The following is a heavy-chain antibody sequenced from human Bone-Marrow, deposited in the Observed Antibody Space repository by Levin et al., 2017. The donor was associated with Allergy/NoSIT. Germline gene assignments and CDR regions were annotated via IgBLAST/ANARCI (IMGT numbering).Heavy chain of an antibody. D-gene: IGHD2-15*01. CDR3: ARDEEGCSGGNCYSGGSFDY. Sequence: ASVKVSCAASGFTFSSYSMNWVRQAPGKGLEWVSSIDSGSTYIYYADSVKGRFTISRDNAKNSLHLQMNSLRAEDTAVYYCARDEEGCSGGNCYSGGSFDYWGQGTLVCVSS. V-gene: IGHV3-21*01. CDR1: GFTFSSYS. CDR2: IDSGSTYI. J-gene: IGHJ4*02.